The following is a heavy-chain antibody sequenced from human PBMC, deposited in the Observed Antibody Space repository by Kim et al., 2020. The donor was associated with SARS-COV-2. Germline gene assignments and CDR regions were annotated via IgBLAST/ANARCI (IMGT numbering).Heavy chain of an antibody. V-gene: IGHV4-59*01. CDR1: GGSISSYY. CDR2: IYYSGST. Sequence: SETLSLTCTVSGGSISSYYWSWIRQPPGKGLEWIGYIYYSGSTNYNPSLKSRVTISVDTSKNQFSLKLSSVTAADTAVYYCARVGYCSGGSCYDGYYYGMDVWGQGTTVTVSS. D-gene: IGHD2-15*01. CDR3: ARVGYCSGGSCYDGYYYGMDV. J-gene: IGHJ6*02.